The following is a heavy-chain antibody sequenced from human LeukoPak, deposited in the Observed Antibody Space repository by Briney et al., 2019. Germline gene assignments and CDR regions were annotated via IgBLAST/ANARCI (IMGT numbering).Heavy chain of an antibody. CDR2: IYYSGST. Sequence: SETLSLTCAVYGGSFSGYYWSWIRQPPGKGPEWIGSIYYSGSTYYNPSLKSRVTISVDTSKNQFSLKLSSVTAADTAVYYCARLDDSSGYYYEDYWGQGTLVTVSS. V-gene: IGHV4-34*01. CDR3: ARLDDSSGYYYEDY. D-gene: IGHD3-22*01. J-gene: IGHJ4*02. CDR1: GGSFSGYY.